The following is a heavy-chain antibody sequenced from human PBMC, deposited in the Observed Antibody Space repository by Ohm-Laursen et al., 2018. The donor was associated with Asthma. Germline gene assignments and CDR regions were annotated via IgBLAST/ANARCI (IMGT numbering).Heavy chain of an antibody. V-gene: IGHV3-48*04. D-gene: IGHD2-8*01. Sequence: SLRLSCTASGFTFSSYSMNWVRQAPGKGLEWVSYISSSSSTIYYADSVKGRFTTSRDNARNSVYLQMNSLRAEDTALYYCVRDYCIDGFCSKAFDPWGQGTLVTVSS. CDR1: GFTFSSYS. CDR2: ISSSSSTI. CDR3: VRDYCIDGFCSKAFDP. J-gene: IGHJ5*02.